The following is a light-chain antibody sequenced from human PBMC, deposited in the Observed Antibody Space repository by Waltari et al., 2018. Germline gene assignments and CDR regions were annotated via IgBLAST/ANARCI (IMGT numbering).Light chain of an antibody. CDR2: KAS. Sequence: DIQMTQSPSSLSASVGDRVTTTCRARQSVSSWLAWYRQKPGKAPDLLIYKASILESGVPSRFSGSGFGTEFTLTINSLQPDDSATYYCQQYDSYPLTFGQGTKVEIK. CDR3: QQYDSYPLT. J-gene: IGKJ1*01. V-gene: IGKV1-5*03. CDR1: QSVSSW.